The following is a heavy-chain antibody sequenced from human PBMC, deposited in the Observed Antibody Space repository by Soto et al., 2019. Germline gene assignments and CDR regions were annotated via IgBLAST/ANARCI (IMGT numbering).Heavy chain of an antibody. J-gene: IGHJ6*02. CDR3: TGPLNGITIVGVLAGPGMDV. D-gene: IGHD3-10*01. Sequence: EVQLVESGGGLVQPGGSLKLSCAASGFTFSGSAMHWVRQASGKGLGWVGRIRSKANNYATAYAASVKGRFTIPRDDSKNTAYLEMNSLKTEDTAVYYFTGPLNGITIVGVLAGPGMDVWGQGTTVTVSS. CDR2: IRSKANNYAT. CDR1: GFTFSGSA. V-gene: IGHV3-73*02.